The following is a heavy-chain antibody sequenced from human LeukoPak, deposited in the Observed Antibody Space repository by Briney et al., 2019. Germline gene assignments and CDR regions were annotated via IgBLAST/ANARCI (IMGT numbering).Heavy chain of an antibody. V-gene: IGHV3-49*03. CDR3: TRAAIVVVHYYYMDV. CDR1: GFTFGDYA. Sequence: GGSLGLSCTASGFTFGDYAMSWFRQAPGKGLEWVGFIRSKAYGGTTEYAASVKGRFTISRDDSKSIAYLQMNSLKTEDTAVYYCTRAAIVVVHYYYMDVWGKGTTVTVSS. J-gene: IGHJ6*03. CDR2: IRSKAYGGTT. D-gene: IGHD2-2*01.